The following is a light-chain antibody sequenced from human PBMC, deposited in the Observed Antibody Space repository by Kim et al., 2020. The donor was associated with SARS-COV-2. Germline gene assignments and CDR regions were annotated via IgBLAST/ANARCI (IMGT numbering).Light chain of an antibody. CDR1: QSIYNY. CDR2: TAS. Sequence: DIQMTQSPSSLSASVGDRVTITCRASQSIYNYVNWYQQKPGTAPKVLIYTASRLQSGVPSRFSGGGSGTDFTLTISSLQPEDFATYYCQQSYSALWTFGQGTKVDIK. J-gene: IGKJ1*01. CDR3: QQSYSALWT. V-gene: IGKV1-39*01.